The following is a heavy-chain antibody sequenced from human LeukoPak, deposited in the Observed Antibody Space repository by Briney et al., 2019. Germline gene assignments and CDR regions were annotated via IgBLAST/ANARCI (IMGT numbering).Heavy chain of an antibody. J-gene: IGHJ5*02. V-gene: IGHV3-23*01. CDR1: GFTFSTYA. Sequence: GGSLRLSLQASGFTFSTYAVNWVGKPPGKGLGWVSAITGSGGATYYADSVKGRFTISRDNSKNTLYLQMNSLRAEDTAVYYCAKDQVAVAGSSWGQGTLVTVSS. D-gene: IGHD6-19*01. CDR3: AKDQVAVAGSS. CDR2: ITGSGGAT.